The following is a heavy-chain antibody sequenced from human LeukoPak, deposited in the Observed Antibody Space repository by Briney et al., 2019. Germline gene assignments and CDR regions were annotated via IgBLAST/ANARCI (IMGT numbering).Heavy chain of an antibody. J-gene: IGHJ1*01. CDR1: GYSFTTYW. D-gene: IGHD3-22*01. CDR3: ARPDLYYLDSSGYPIAEYFQH. V-gene: IGHV5-51*01. Sequence: GESLKISCKGSGYSFTTYWIAWVRQMPGKGLEWMGIIYPGDSDTRYSPSFQGQVTISADKSISTAYLQWSSLKASDTAMYYCARPDLYYLDSSGYPIAEYFQHWGQGTLVTVSS. CDR2: IYPGDSDT.